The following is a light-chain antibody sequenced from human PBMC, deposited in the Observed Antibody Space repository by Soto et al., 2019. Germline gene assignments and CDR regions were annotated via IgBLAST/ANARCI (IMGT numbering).Light chain of an antibody. Sequence: DIQLTQSPSSLSASVGDRVTISCRASQSISSNLNWYQQKPGKAPKFLIYTTSILRSGVPSRFSGSGSGTAFTLTISRLQPEDFATYYCQQYNNIPYTFGQGTKLEVK. J-gene: IGKJ2*01. CDR2: TTS. CDR1: QSISSN. V-gene: IGKV1-39*01. CDR3: QQYNNIPYT.